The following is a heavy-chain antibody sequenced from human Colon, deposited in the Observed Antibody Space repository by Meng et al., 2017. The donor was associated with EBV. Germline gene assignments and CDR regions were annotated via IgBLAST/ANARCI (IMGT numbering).Heavy chain of an antibody. CDR1: GSSISSGDCY. Sequence: VPRQAAGPGLVKSAPTRSLTCTVSGSSISSGDCYWSWIRQPPGKGLEWIGYIYYSGSTYYNPSLKSRVTISVDTSKNQFSLKLSSVTAADTAVYYCARDRGGLGAFDYWGQGTLVTVSS. J-gene: IGHJ4*02. CDR2: IYYSGST. CDR3: ARDRGGLGAFDY. D-gene: IGHD5-12*01. V-gene: IGHV4-30-4*01.